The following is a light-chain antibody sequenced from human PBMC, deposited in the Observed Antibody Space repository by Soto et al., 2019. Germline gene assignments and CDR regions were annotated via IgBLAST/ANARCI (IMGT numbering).Light chain of an antibody. J-gene: IGKJ1*01. CDR2: GAS. CDR1: QSVNHN. CDR3: QQYIYWPRT. V-gene: IGKV3-15*01. Sequence: LSVSSGGSPHLSCRASQSVNHNLAWYQQRPGQGPRLLIYGASNRATGIPARFSGSGSGTEFTLTISSLQSEDFAVYYCQQYIYWPRTFGQGTKVDI.